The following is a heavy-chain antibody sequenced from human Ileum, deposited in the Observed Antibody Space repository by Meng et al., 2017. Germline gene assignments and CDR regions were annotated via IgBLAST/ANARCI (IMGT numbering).Heavy chain of an antibody. CDR2: INPDGSNP. Sequence: EGQLVESGGGSAPPGGSLGLSGAASGFTFTDHWMHWVRQGPGKGLVWVSRINPDGSNPTYADSVKGRFTISRDNAKNTVYLQMNSLRAEDSALYYCTNDRLNHWGQGALVTVSS. J-gene: IGHJ1*01. CDR1: GFTFTDHW. CDR3: TNDRLNH. D-gene: IGHD1-1*01. V-gene: IGHV3-74*01.